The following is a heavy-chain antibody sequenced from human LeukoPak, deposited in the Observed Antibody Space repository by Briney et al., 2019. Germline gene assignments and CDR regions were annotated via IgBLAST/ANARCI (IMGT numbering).Heavy chain of an antibody. CDR1: GFTFSSYA. CDR3: TRVRYFDWLLYSEFDY. Sequence: GGSLRLSCAASGFTFSSYAMSWVRQAPGKGLEWVSAISGSGVTYYADSVKGRFTISRDNSKNTLYLQMNSLKTEDTAVYYCTRVRYFDWLLYSEFDYWGQGTLVTVSS. V-gene: IGHV3-23*01. J-gene: IGHJ4*02. D-gene: IGHD3-9*01. CDR2: ISGSGVT.